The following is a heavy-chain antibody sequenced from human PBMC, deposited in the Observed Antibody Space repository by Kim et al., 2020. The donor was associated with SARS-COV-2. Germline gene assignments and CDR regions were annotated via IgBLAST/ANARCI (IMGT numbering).Heavy chain of an antibody. CDR2: IYPGDSDT. D-gene: IGHD5-18*01. CDR1: GYSFTSYW. V-gene: IGHV5-51*01. J-gene: IGHJ4*02. CDR3: ARAGRGYSYGEAFDY. Sequence: GESLKISCKGSGYSFTSYWIGWVRQMPGKGLEWMGIIYPGDSDTRYSPSFQGQVTISADKSISTAYLQWSSLKASDTAMYYCARAGRGYSYGEAFDYWGQGTLVTVSS.